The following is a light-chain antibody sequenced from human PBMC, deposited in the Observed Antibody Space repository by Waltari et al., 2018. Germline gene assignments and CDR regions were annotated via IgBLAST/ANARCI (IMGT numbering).Light chain of an antibody. J-gene: IGKJ1*01. V-gene: IGKV3-20*01. CDR2: GAS. CDR3: QHYVRLPAT. CDR1: ESVGRS. Sequence: EIVLTQSPCTLSLSPGERATLSCRASESVGRSLAWYQQRPGQAPRLLIYGASNRAPGIPDWFSGSGSGTEFSLTISRLEPEDFAVYYCQHYVRLPATFGQGTKVEIK.